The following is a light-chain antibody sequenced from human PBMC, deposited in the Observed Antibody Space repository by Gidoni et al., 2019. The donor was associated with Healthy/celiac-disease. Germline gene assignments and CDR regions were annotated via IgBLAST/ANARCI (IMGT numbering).Light chain of an antibody. V-gene: IGLV3-1*01. J-gene: IGLJ2*01. CDR3: QAWDSSTACVV. CDR2: QDS. CDR1: KLGDKY. Sequence: SYELTQPPSVSVSPGQTASIPCSGDKLGDKYACWYQQKPGQSPVLVIYQDSKRPSGIPEGFSGSNSGNTATLTISGTQAMDEADYYCQAWDSSTACVVFGGGTKLTVL.